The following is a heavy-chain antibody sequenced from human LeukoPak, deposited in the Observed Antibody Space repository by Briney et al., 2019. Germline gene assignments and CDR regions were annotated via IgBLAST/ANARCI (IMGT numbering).Heavy chain of an antibody. V-gene: IGHV4-59*01. CDR2: IYYRGSA. Sequence: SETLSLSCTVSGGSISGYYWSWFRQPPGKGLEWIGSIYYRGSANYNPSLKSRVTISVDMSKNRFSLKLSSVTAADSALYYCSRANYFDYWGQGILVIVSS. CDR1: GGSISGYY. CDR3: SRANYFDY. J-gene: IGHJ4*02.